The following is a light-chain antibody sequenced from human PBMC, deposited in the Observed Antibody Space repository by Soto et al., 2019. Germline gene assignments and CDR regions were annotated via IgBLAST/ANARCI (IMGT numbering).Light chain of an antibody. Sequence: QSALTQPASVSGSPGQSITISCTGTSSDVGSYNYVSWYQQHPGKAPKLMIYEVSDRPSGISSRFSCSKSGNTAYLTISGLQTEDEADYYCSSYTSSSTLFGNGTKLTVL. CDR3: SSYTSSSTL. CDR1: SSDVGSYNY. CDR2: EVS. J-gene: IGLJ1*01. V-gene: IGLV2-14*01.